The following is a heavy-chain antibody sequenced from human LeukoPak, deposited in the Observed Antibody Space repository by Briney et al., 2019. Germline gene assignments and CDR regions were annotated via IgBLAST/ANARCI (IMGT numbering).Heavy chain of an antibody. CDR2: IYYSGST. CDR1: GGSISSSSYY. CDR3: ARGPATRMGYYYYYYVDV. J-gene: IGHJ6*03. V-gene: IGHV4-61*05. D-gene: IGHD1-14*01. Sequence: SETLSLTCTVSGGSISSSSYYWGWIRQPPGKGLEWIGYIYYSGSTNYNPSLKSRVTISVDTSKNQVSLKLSSVTAADTAVYYCARGPATRMGYYYYYYVDVWGKGTTVTVSS.